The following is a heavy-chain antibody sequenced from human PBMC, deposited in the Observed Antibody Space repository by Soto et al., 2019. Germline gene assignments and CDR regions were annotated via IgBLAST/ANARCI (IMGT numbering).Heavy chain of an antibody. CDR1: GFSLSTSGMC. CDR3: ARIQLNSGNYGWFDP. J-gene: IGHJ5*02. V-gene: IGHV2-70*01. CDR2: IDWDDDK. Sequence: VSGPTLVNPTQTLTLTCTFSGFSLSTSGMCVSWIRQPPGKALEWLALIDWDDDKYYSTSLKTRLTISKDTSKNQVVLTMTNMDPVDTATYYCARIQLNSGNYGWFDPWGQGTLVTVSS. D-gene: IGHD4-17*01.